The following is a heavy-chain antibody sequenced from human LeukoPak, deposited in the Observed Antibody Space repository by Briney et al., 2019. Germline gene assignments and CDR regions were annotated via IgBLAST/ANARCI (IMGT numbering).Heavy chain of an antibody. CDR1: GFTFSSYW. D-gene: IGHD5-24*01. CDR3: GRGDGWVLDY. V-gene: IGHV3-7*01. Sequence: GGSLRLSRAASGFTFSSYWMSWVRQAPGKGLEWVANIKPDGSDKYSVDSVKGRFTISRDNAKNTLYLQMNSLRAEDTAVYYCGRGDGWVLDYWGQGTLVTVSS. CDR2: IKPDGSDK. J-gene: IGHJ4*02.